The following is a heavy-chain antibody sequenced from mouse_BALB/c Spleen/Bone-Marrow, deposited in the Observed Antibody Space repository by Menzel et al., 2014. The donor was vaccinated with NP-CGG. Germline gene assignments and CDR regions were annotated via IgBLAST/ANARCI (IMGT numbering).Heavy chain of an antibody. CDR2: IYYSGTI. V-gene: IGHV3-5*02. CDR1: GISITTGNYR. Sequence: EVMLVESGPGLVKPSQTVSLTCTVTGISITTGNYRWSWIRQFPGNKLEWIGYIYYSGTITYNPSLTSQTTITRDTSKNQFFLEMNSLTAEDTATYYCARYGNYFDYWGQGTTLTVSS. D-gene: IGHD2-1*01. CDR3: ARYGNYFDY. J-gene: IGHJ2*01.